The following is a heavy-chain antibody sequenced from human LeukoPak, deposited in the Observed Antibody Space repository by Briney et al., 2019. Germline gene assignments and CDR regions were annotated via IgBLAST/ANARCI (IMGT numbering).Heavy chain of an antibody. J-gene: IGHJ4*02. CDR2: IYHSGST. CDR1: GYSISSGYY. V-gene: IGHV4-38-2*02. Sequence: SETLSLTCTVSGYSISSGYYWGWIRQPPGKGLEWIGSIYHSGSTYYNPSLKSRVTISVDTSKNQFSLKLSSVTAADTAVYYCARVGLSYYYDSSGYNHFDYWGQGTLVTVSS. CDR3: ARVGLSYYYDSSGYNHFDY. D-gene: IGHD3-22*01.